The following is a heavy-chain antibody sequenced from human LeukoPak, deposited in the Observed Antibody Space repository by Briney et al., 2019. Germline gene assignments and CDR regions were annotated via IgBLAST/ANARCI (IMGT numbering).Heavy chain of an antibody. D-gene: IGHD2-2*03. J-gene: IGHJ6*02. CDR3: ASSDGSVCYYGMDV. CDR2: ISSSGSTI. Sequence: GGSLRLSCAASGFTFSDYYMSWIRQAPGKGLEWVSYISSSGSTIYYADSVKGRFTISRDNAKNSLYLQMNSLRAEDTAVYYCASSDGSVCYYGMDVWGQGTTVTVSS. V-gene: IGHV3-11*01. CDR1: GFTFSDYY.